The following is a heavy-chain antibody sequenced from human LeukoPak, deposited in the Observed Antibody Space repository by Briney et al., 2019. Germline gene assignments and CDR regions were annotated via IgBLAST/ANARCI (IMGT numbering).Heavy chain of an antibody. D-gene: IGHD5-12*01. CDR2: ISSSSSCI. CDR3: ARLDIVATISPWYFDY. V-gene: IGHV3-21*01. J-gene: IGHJ4*02. CDR1: GFTFSSYS. Sequence: GGSLRLSCAASGFTFSSYSMNWVRQAPGKGLEWVSSISSSSSCIYYADSVKGRFTISRDNAKNSLYLQMNSLRAEDAAVYYCARLDIVATISPWYFDYWGQGTLVTVSS.